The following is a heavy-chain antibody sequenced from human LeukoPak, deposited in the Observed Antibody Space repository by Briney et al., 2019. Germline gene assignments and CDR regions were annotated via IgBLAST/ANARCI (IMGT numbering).Heavy chain of an antibody. Sequence: SETLSLTCAVYGGSFSGYYWSWIRQPPGKGLEWIGYIYYSGSTNYNPSLKSRVTISVDTSKNQFSLKLSSVTAADTAVYYCAREAYCSSTSFYSGAFDIWGQGTMVTVSS. J-gene: IGHJ3*02. CDR3: AREAYCSSTSFYSGAFDI. D-gene: IGHD2-2*01. V-gene: IGHV4-59*01. CDR1: GGSFSGYY. CDR2: IYYSGST.